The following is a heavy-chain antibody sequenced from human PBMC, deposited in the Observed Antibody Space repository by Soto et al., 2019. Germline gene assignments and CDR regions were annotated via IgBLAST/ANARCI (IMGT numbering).Heavy chain of an antibody. Sequence: QPPGKALEWLAHIFSNDEKSYSTSLKSRLTISKDTSKSQVVLTMTNMDPVDTATYYCARIAALWFGELLFYDAFDIWGQGTMVTVSS. V-gene: IGHV2-26*01. J-gene: IGHJ3*02. D-gene: IGHD3-10*01. CDR3: ARIAALWFGELLFYDAFDI. CDR2: IFSNDEK.